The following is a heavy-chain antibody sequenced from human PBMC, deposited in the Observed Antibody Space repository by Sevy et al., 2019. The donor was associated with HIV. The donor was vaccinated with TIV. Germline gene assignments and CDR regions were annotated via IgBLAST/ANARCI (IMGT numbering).Heavy chain of an antibody. Sequence: GGSLRLSCVASGFTFSNYGTHWVRQAPGKGLEWVAITSYNEGGENYADSVKGRFTISRDNSKNTVYLQMYRLTTEDTGVYYCAKDTGSGGYDHYGLDVWGQGTTVTVSS. V-gene: IGHV3-30*18. D-gene: IGHD6-19*01. J-gene: IGHJ6*02. CDR2: TSYNEGGE. CDR1: GFTFSNYG. CDR3: AKDTGSGGYDHYGLDV.